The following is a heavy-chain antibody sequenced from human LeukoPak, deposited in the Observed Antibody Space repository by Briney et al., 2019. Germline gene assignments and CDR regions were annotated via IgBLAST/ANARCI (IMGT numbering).Heavy chain of an antibody. V-gene: IGHV3-74*01. CDR1: GFTFANTW. CDR3: AIGGTYGSGS. D-gene: IGHD3-10*01. Sequence: GGSLRLSCAASGFTFANTWMHWVRQAPGKGLVWVSLINNDGSTTNYADSVKGRFTISRDNAKNTVYLQMNCLRAEDTAVYYCAIGGTYGSGSWGQGTLVTVSS. CDR2: INNDGSTT. J-gene: IGHJ4*02.